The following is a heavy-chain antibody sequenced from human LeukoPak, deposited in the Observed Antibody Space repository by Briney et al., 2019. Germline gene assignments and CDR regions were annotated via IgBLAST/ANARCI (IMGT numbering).Heavy chain of an antibody. D-gene: IGHD6-13*01. J-gene: IGHJ4*02. CDR3: ARGYSSSWYLD. V-gene: IGHV3-66*01. CDR2: IYTGGSA. CDR1: GFTVSSNY. Sequence: GGSLRLSCAASGFTVSSNYMSWIRQAPGKGLEWVSVIYTGGSAYYADSVKGRFTISRDNSKNTLYLQMNSLRAEDTAAYYCARGYSSSWYLDWGQGTLVTVSS.